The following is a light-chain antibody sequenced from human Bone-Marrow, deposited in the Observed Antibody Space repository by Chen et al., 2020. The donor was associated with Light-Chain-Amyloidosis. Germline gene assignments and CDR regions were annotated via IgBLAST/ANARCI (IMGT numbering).Light chain of an antibody. V-gene: IGKV3-20*01. J-gene: IGKJ4*01. CDR1: QTISSNY. CDR2: GSS. Sequence: EIVLTQSPGTLSLSPGEGANLSCRASQTISSNYLTWYQQKFGQAPRLLIYGSSSRATGIPDRFKGSGSGTDFTLTINRLEPEDFEMYYCQQYGTSPLTFGGGTKVEIK. CDR3: QQYGTSPLT.